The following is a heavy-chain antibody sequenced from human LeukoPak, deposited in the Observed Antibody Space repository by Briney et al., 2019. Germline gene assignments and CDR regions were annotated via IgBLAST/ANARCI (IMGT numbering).Heavy chain of an antibody. J-gene: IGHJ4*02. CDR1: GYTFTSYY. D-gene: IGHD5-24*01. V-gene: IGHV1-46*01. CDR2: INPSGGST. Sequence: ASVKVSCKASGYTFTSYYMHWVRQAPGQGLEWMGIINPSGGSTSYAQKFQGRVTMTRVTSTSTVYMELSSLRSEDTAVYYCFVPQQIRDGYNYFDYWGQGTLVTVSS. CDR3: FVPQQIRDGYNYFDY.